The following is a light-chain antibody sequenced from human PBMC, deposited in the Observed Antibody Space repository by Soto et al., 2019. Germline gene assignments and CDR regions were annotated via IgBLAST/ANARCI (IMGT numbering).Light chain of an antibody. CDR2: DTS. Sequence: QAVVTQEPSLTVSPGGTVTLTCGSSTGAVTSGHYPYWFQQKPGQAPRTLIYDTSNKHSWTPARFSGSLLGGKAALTLSGAQPEVEAEYYCLLSYSAARRGVFGTGTKVTVL. V-gene: IGLV7-46*01. CDR3: LLSYSAARRGV. J-gene: IGLJ1*01. CDR1: TGAVTSGHY.